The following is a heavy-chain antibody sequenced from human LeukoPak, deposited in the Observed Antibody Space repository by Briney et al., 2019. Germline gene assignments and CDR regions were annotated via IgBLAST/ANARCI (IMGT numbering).Heavy chain of an antibody. D-gene: IGHD3-22*01. CDR1: GGSISSSSYY. V-gene: IGHV4-39*07. CDR3: ARWSITMNFDY. CDR2: IYYSGST. Sequence: SETLSLTCTVSGGSISSSSYYWGWIRQPPGKGLEWIGSIYYSGSTYYNPSLKSRVTISVDTSKNQFSLKLSSVTAADTAVYYCARWSITMNFDYWGQGTLVTVSS. J-gene: IGHJ4*02.